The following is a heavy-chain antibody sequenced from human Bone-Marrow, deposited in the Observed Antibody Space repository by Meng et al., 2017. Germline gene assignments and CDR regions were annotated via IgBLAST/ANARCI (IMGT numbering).Heavy chain of an antibody. Sequence: QITLRESGPTLVKPTQTLTLTCPFSGFSLSTSGVGVGWIRQPPGKALEWLALIYWDDDKRYNPSLKSRLNITKDTSKNQVVLKMTNMDPVDTTTYYCEHSSWGVVAATWFDPWGQGTLVTVSS. J-gene: IGHJ5*02. D-gene: IGHD2-15*01. CDR1: GFSLSTSGVG. CDR3: EHSSWGVVAATWFDP. CDR2: IYWDDDK. V-gene: IGHV2-5*02.